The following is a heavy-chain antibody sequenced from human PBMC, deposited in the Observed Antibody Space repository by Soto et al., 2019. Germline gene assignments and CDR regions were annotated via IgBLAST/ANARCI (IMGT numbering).Heavy chain of an antibody. CDR3: ARAPTTVTLGWDY. J-gene: IGHJ4*02. Sequence: QVQLVESGGGVVQPGRSLRLSCAASGFTFSSYAMHWVRQAPGKGLEWVAVISYDGSNKYYADSVKGRFTISRDNSKNKLYLQMNSLRAEDTAVYYCARAPTTVTLGWDYWGQGTLVTVSS. D-gene: IGHD4-17*01. CDR1: GFTFSSYA. CDR2: ISYDGSNK. V-gene: IGHV3-30-3*01.